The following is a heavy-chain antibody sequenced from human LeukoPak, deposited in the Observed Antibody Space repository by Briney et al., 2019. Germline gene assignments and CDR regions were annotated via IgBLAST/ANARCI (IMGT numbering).Heavy chain of an antibody. V-gene: IGHV1-24*01. J-gene: IGHJ4*02. CDR2: FDPEDAEV. CDR3: AAEGQWSLVHYFNS. CDR1: GNTLTDLS. Sequence: ASVKVSCKVSGNTLTDLSIHWVRQAPERGLDWMGGFDPEDAEVIYAEKFQDRVTMTEDPSTDTAYLELSSLRSEDTAVYYCAAEGQWSLVHYFNSWGQGTLVTVSS. D-gene: IGHD2-15*01.